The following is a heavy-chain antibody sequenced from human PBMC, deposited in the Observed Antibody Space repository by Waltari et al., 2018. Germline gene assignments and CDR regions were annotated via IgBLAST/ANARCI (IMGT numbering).Heavy chain of an antibody. J-gene: IGHJ4*02. CDR3: AKDAFGNTYLDF. Sequence: QVNLVESGGGVVQPGGSLRLSCATSGFTFSNFGMHWVRQAPGKGFGWVALIWFDGSDKFYADSVRGRFTISRDNSARTLYLDMDSLRLDDTAMYYCAKDAFGNTYLDFWGQGTLVTVSS. CDR2: IWFDGSDK. V-gene: IGHV3-30*02. D-gene: IGHD2-2*02. CDR1: GFTFSNFG.